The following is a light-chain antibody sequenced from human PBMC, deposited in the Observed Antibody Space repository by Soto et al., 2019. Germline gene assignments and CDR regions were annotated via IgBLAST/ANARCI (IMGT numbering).Light chain of an antibody. Sequence: QPVLTQPPSASVTPGQRVTISCSGSSSNIGSNYIYWYQQLPGTAPKLLIYRNNQRPSGVPDRFSGSKSGTSASLAISGLRSEDEADYYCAAWDDTLSGPVFGGGTKLTVL. CDR3: AAWDDTLSGPV. J-gene: IGLJ2*01. CDR1: SSNIGSNY. CDR2: RNN. V-gene: IGLV1-47*01.